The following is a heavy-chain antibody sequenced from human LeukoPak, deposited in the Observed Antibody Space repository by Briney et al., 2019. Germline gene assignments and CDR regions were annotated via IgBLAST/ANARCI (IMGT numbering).Heavy chain of an antibody. J-gene: IGHJ4*02. CDR3: ARLVLSYGNAFDH. Sequence: SETLSLTCTVSGGSISSSSYYWGWIRQPPGKGLEWIGSIYYSGSTYYNPFLKSRVTISVDTSKNHFSLRLSSVTAADTAVYYCARLVLSYGNAFDHWGQGTLVTVSS. V-gene: IGHV4-39*02. CDR1: GGSISSSSYY. D-gene: IGHD3-16*01. CDR2: IYYSGST.